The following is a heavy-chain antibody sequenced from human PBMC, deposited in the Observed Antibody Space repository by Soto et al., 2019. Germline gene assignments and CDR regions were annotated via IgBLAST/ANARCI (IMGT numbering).Heavy chain of an antibody. V-gene: IGHV1-24*01. CDR1: GYTLTELS. CDR2: FDPEDGET. J-gene: IGHJ3*02. CDR3: ATEYSGSPINDAFDI. D-gene: IGHD1-26*01. Sequence: GASVKVSCKVSGYTLTELSMHWVRQAPGKGLEWMGGFDPEDGETIYAQKFQGRVTMTEDTSTDTAYMELSSLRSEDTAVYYCATEYSGSPINDAFDIWGKGTMVTVSS.